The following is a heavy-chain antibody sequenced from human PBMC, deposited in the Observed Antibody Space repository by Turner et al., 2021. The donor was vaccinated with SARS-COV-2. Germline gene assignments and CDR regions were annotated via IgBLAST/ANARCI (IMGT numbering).Heavy chain of an antibody. Sequence: QVQLQESGPGLVKPSETLSLTCTVSGDSISRYYWSWIRQPPGKGLEWIGYIFYSGSTNYNPSLKSRVTISVDTSKNQFSLKLTSVTAADTAVYYCARSGGWYFGYFDYWGQGTLVTVSS. CDR1: GDSISRYY. CDR3: ARSGGWYFGYFDY. D-gene: IGHD6-19*01. CDR2: IFYSGST. J-gene: IGHJ4*02. V-gene: IGHV4-59*01.